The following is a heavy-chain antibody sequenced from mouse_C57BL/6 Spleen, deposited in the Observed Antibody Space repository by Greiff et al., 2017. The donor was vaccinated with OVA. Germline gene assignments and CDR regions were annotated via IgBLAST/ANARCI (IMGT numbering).Heavy chain of an antibody. Sequence: EVKLMESGPGLVKPSQSLSLTCSVTGYSITSGYYWNWIRQFPGNKLEWMGYISYDGSNNYNPSLKNRISITRDTSKNQFFLKLNSVTTEDTATYYCASPPDYYGSGTWFAYWGQGTLVTVSA. CDR3: ASPPDYYGSGTWFAY. J-gene: IGHJ3*01. CDR2: ISYDGSN. D-gene: IGHD1-1*01. V-gene: IGHV3-6*01. CDR1: GYSITSGYY.